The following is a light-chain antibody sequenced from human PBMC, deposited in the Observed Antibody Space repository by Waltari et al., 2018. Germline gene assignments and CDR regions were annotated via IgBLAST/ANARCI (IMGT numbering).Light chain of an antibody. CDR3: QQYNNWPPGT. Sequence: EIVMTQSPATLSVSPGERATLSCRASQSVSSNLAWYQQKPGQAPRRLIYGASTRATGIPARLSGSGSGTEFTLTISSLQSEDFAVYYCQQYNNWPPGTFGQGTKLEIK. CDR2: GAS. J-gene: IGKJ2*01. V-gene: IGKV3-15*01. CDR1: QSVSSN.